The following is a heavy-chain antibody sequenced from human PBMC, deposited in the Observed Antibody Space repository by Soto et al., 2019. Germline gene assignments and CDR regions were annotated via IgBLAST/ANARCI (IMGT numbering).Heavy chain of an antibody. CDR1: GGSISSGGYY. J-gene: IGHJ4*02. V-gene: IGHV4-31*03. CDR3: ARVGSSSWRIDY. CDR2: IYYSGST. Sequence: SETLSLTCTVSGGSISSGGYYWSWIRQHPGKGLEWIGYIYYSGSTYYNPSLKSRVTISVDTSKNQFSLKLSSVTAADTAVYYCARVGSSSWRIDYWGQGTLVTVSS. D-gene: IGHD6-13*01.